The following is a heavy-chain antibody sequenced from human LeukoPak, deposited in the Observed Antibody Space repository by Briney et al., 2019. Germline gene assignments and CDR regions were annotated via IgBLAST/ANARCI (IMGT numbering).Heavy chain of an antibody. CDR1: GYTFTSYD. J-gene: IGHJ3*02. D-gene: IGHD1-26*01. V-gene: IGHV1-8*03. CDR3: ARTGSYGDAFDI. Sequence: ASVKVSCKASGYTFTSYDINWVRQATGQGLEWMGWMNPNRGNTGYAQKFQGRVTITRNTSISTAYMELSSLRSEDTAVYYCARTGSYGDAFDIWGQGTMVTVSS. CDR2: MNPNRGNT.